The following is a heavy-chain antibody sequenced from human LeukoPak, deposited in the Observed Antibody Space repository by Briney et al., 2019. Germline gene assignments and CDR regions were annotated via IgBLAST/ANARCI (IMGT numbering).Heavy chain of an antibody. CDR3: AKESYCGDDCYPNWFDP. CDR2: IKQDGSEK. J-gene: IGHJ5*02. CDR1: GFTFSSYW. Sequence: GGSLRLSCAASGFTFSSYWMSWVRQAPGKGLEWVANIKQDGSEKYYADSVKGRFTISRDNSKNTLYLQMNSLRAEDTAVYYCAKESYCGDDCYPNWFDPWGQGTLVTVSS. V-gene: IGHV3-7*03. D-gene: IGHD2-21*02.